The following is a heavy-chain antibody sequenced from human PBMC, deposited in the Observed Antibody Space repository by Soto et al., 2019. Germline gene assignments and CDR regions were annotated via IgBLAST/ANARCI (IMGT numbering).Heavy chain of an antibody. CDR3: ARDRCSSTSCLDYYGMDV. Sequence: SETLSLTCAVSGGSISSGGYSWSWIRQPPGKGLEWIGYIYHSGSTYYNPSLKSRVTISVDTSKNQFSLKLSSVTAADTAVYYCARDRCSSTSCLDYYGMDVWGQGTTVTVSS. CDR2: IYHSGST. CDR1: GGSISSGGYS. D-gene: IGHD2-2*01. J-gene: IGHJ6*02. V-gene: IGHV4-30-2*01.